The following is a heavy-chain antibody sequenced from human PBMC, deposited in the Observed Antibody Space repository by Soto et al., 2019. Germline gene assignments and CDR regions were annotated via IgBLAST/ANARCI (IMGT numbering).Heavy chain of an antibody. CDR1: GGSISSGDYY. CDR3: ARITGRHLDY. D-gene: IGHD1-20*01. Sequence: PSETLSLTCTVSGGSISSGDYYWSWIRQPPGKGLEWIGYIYYSGTAYFSPSLATRVTFHVDTSKNQFSLTLYSVTAADTAVYYCARITGRHLDYWGQGILVTVSS. CDR2: IYYSGTA. V-gene: IGHV4-30-4*01. J-gene: IGHJ4*02.